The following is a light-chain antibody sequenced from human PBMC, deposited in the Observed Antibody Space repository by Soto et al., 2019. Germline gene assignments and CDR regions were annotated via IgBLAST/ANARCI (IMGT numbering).Light chain of an antibody. CDR3: QQYGNSPYT. CDR2: GAS. CDR1: QRIYSTY. V-gene: IGKV3-20*01. Sequence: EIVLTQSPDTLSLSPGERATLSCRASQRIYSTYLAWYQQKAGQAPSLLIFGASTRAAGIPDRFSGSGSATDFPLTISRLEPEDFAVDSCQQYGNSPYTFGQGTKLEIK. J-gene: IGKJ2*01.